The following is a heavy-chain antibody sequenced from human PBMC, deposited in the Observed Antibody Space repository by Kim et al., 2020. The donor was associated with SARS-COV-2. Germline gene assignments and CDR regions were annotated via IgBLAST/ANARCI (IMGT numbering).Heavy chain of an antibody. V-gene: IGHV3-21*01. J-gene: IGHJ3*02. Sequence: YYADSVKGRFTISRDNAKNSLYLQMNSLRAEDTAVYYCAKTTVVRGAFDIWGQGTMVTVSS. CDR3: AKTTVVRGAFDI. D-gene: IGHD4-17*01.